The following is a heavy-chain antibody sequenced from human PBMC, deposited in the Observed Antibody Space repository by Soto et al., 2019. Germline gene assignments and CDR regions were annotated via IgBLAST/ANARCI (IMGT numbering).Heavy chain of an antibody. CDR1: GPDVGYSF. CDR2: IYVGDSA. CDR3: ARGGLTPSHPLDS. D-gene: IGHD2-2*03. V-gene: IGHV3-53*01. J-gene: IGHJ4*02. Sequence: GGSLRLSCAASGPDVGYSFMIWVRQLPGGGLEWVSVIYVGDSAYYADSVKGRFTISRDKSTNTLYLQMGSLRESGTAVYYCARGGLTPSHPLDSWGQGTLVTVSS.